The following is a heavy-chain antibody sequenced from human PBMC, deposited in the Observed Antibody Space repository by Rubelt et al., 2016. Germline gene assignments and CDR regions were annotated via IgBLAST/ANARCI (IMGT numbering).Heavy chain of an antibody. CDR1: GYTFTSYY. J-gene: IGHJ5*02. D-gene: IGHD6-13*01. V-gene: IGHV1-46*01. Sequence: QVQLVQSGAEVKKPGASVKVSCKASGYTFTSYYMHWVRQAPGQGLEWMGIINPSGGSTGYAQKFQGGITMTRGTSTSTVYVWRRSWRTEDTAVYYCAGMYSSSWYRGWFDPWGQGTLVTVSS. CDR3: AGMYSSSWYRGWFDP. CDR2: INPSGGST.